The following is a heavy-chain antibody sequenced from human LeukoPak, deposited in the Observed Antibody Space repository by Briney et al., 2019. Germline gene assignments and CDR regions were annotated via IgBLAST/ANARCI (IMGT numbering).Heavy chain of an antibody. Sequence: PGGSLRLSCAASGFTFDDYAIHWVRQAPGKGLEWVSLISGDGGSTYYADSVKGRFTISRDNSKNSQYLQMNSLRTEDTALDYCAKGSGYTYGRFIFDYWGQGTLVTVSS. J-gene: IGHJ4*02. CDR2: ISGDGGST. CDR3: AKGSGYTYGRFIFDY. CDR1: GFTFDDYA. V-gene: IGHV3-43*02. D-gene: IGHD5-18*01.